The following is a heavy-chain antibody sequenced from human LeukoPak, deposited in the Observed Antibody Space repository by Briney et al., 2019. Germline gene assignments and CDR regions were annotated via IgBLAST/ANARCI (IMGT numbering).Heavy chain of an antibody. J-gene: IGHJ4*02. CDR2: IYYSGST. D-gene: IGHD3-3*01. CDR1: GGSISSYH. CDR3: ARYDFWSGLYFDY. Sequence: SETLSLTRTVPGGSISSYHWSWIRQPPGKGLEWIGYIYYSGSTNYNPSLKSRVTISVDTSKNQFSLKLSSVTAADTAVYYCARYDFWSGLYFDYWGQGTLVTVSS. V-gene: IGHV4-59*01.